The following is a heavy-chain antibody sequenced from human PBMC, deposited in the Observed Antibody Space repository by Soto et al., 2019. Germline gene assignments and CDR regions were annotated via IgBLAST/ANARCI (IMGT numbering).Heavy chain of an antibody. CDR2: IFDAGTT. CDR1: GDSVGRGTNY. V-gene: IGHV4-61*01. D-gene: IGHD2-15*01. CDR3: ARTGGCCSDGFIYSHAMDV. Sequence: PSETLSLTCSVSGDSVGRGTNYWSWVRQTPGRGLEWIGYIFDAGTTHYNPSLESRVSISLDTANNNVALKLTCVADADPASYCCARTGGCCSDGFIYSHAMDVWGQGTLVTVSS. J-gene: IGHJ6*02.